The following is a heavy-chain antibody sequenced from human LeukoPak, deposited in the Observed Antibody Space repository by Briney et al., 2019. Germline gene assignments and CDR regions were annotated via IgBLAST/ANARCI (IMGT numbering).Heavy chain of an antibody. Sequence: PGGSLRLSCAASGFTFDDYAMHWVRQAPGKGLEWVSGISWNSGSIGYADSVKGRFTISRDNAKNSLYLQMNSLRAEDTAVYYCARGKYGDFFDYWGQGTLVTVSS. V-gene: IGHV3-9*01. D-gene: IGHD4-17*01. CDR3: ARGKYGDFFDY. CDR2: ISWNSGSI. CDR1: GFTFDDYA. J-gene: IGHJ4*02.